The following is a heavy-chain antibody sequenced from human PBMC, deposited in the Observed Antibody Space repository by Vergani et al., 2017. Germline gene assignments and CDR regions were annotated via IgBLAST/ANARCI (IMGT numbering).Heavy chain of an antibody. D-gene: IGHD3-10*01. V-gene: IGHV4-61*02. Sequence: QVQLQESGPGLVKPSQTLSLTCTVSGGSISSGSYYWSWIRQPAGKGLEWIGRIYTSGSTNYNPSLKSRVTISVDTSKNQFSLKLSSVTAADTAVYYGARGLVGYYGSGSYGGYYYGMDVWGQGTTVTVSS. CDR3: ARGLVGYYGSGSYGGYYYGMDV. CDR1: GGSISSGSYY. CDR2: IYTSGST. J-gene: IGHJ6*02.